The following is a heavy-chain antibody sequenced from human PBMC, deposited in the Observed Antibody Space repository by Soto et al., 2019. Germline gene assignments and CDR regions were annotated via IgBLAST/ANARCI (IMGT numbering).Heavy chain of an antibody. CDR2: IYYRGSP. Sequence: SEPLPLSCTVSGGSIRSSYYWGWIRQPLRKGLEWIGSIYYRGSPYYNPSLKSRVTISLDTSKNQFSLHLSAVTAADTALYYCARPHLYDYSHVGWFDSWGQGILVTVSS. D-gene: IGHD4-4*01. CDR3: ARPHLYDYSHVGWFDS. CDR1: GGSIRSSYY. V-gene: IGHV4-39*01. J-gene: IGHJ5*01.